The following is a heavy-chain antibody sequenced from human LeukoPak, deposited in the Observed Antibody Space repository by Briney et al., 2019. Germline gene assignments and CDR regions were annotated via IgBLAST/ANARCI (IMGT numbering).Heavy chain of an antibody. D-gene: IGHD3-10*01. V-gene: IGHV1-8*01. J-gene: IGHJ5*02. Sequence: ASVKVSCTASGYTFTSYDINWVRQATGQGLEWMGWMNPNSGNTGYAQKFQGRVTMTRNTSISTAYMELSSLRSEDTAVYYCARVRAMVRGVIFSRFDPWGQGALVTVSS. CDR2: MNPNSGNT. CDR1: GYTFTSYD. CDR3: ARVRAMVRGVIFSRFDP.